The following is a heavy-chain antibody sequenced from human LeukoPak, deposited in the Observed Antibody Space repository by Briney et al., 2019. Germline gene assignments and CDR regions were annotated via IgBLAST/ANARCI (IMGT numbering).Heavy chain of an antibody. CDR3: AKVSTGIAVAGTNFDY. J-gene: IGHJ4*02. CDR1: GFTFSSYA. CDR2: ISGSGGST. Sequence: PGGSLRLSCAASGFTFSSYAMSWVRQAPGKGLEWVSAISGSGGSTYYADSVKGRFTISRANSKNTLYLQMNSLRAEDTAVYYCAKVSTGIAVAGTNFDYWGQGTLVTVSS. D-gene: IGHD6-19*01. V-gene: IGHV3-23*01.